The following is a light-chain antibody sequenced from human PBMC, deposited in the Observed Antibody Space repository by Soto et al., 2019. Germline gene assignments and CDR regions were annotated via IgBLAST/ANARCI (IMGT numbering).Light chain of an antibody. J-gene: IGKJ1*01. CDR1: QSVDSKD. V-gene: IGKV3-20*01. CDR3: QQYGYSSWT. CDR2: GAS. Sequence: EIVMTQSPATLSVSPGERATLSCRASQSVDSKDLAWYQQKPGQAPRILIFGASNRATGIPDRFSGSGPGTDFTLTISRLEPGDFAVYYCQQYGYSSWTFGQGTKVDIK.